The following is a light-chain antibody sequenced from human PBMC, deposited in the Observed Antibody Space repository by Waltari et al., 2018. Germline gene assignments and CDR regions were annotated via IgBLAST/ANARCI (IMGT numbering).Light chain of an antibody. J-gene: IGLJ2*01. Sequence: QSALTQPASVSGSPGQSITISCTGTSSDFGSYNYVSWYQQHPGKAPKLIIYEVSRRPSGVSYRFSGSKSGNTASLTISGLQAEDEADYYCTSYRSTSVVFGGGTKLTVL. CDR3: TSYRSTSVV. CDR2: EVS. V-gene: IGLV2-14*01. CDR1: SSDFGSYNY.